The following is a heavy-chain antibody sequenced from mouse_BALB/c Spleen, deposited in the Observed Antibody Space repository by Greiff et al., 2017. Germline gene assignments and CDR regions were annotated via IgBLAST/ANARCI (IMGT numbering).Heavy chain of an antibody. V-gene: IGHV1-66*01. Sequence: VQLQQSGPELVKPGASVKISCKASGYSFTSYYIHWVKQRPGQGLEWIGWIFPGSGNTKYNEKFKGKATLTADTSSSTAYMQLSSLTSEDSAVYFCARFITTAFDYWGQGTTLTVSS. CDR3: ARFITTAFDY. D-gene: IGHD1-2*01. CDR1: GYSFTSYY. CDR2: IFPGSGNT. J-gene: IGHJ2*01.